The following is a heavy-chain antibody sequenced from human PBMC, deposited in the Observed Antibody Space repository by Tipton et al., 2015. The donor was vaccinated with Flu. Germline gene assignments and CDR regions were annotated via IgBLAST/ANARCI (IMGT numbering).Heavy chain of an antibody. V-gene: IGHV1-46*01. CDR3: ARADTSGWFADN. D-gene: IGHD6-19*01. CDR2: INPSDDFT. Sequence: QVQLVQSGAEVKKPGASVKVSCKAFGYTFTRNSIHWVRQAPGQGLEWMGIINPSDDFTSYAQKFQGRVTMARDTSTSTVYMELNSLRSEDTAVYYCARADTSGWFADNWGQGALVTVSS. J-gene: IGHJ4*02. CDR1: GYTFTRNS.